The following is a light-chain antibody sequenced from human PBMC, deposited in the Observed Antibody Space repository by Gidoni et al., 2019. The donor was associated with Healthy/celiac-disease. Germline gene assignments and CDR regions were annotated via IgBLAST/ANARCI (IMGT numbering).Light chain of an antibody. CDR2: SNN. J-gene: IGLJ3*02. V-gene: IGLV1-47*02. CDR1: SSNIGSNY. CDR3: AAWDDSLSGWV. Sequence: QSVLTQPPSASGTPGQRVTISCSGSSSNIGSNYVYWYQQIPGTAPNLLIYSNNQRPSGVPDRFSGSKSGTSATLAISGLRSEDEADYYCAAWDDSLSGWVFGGGTKLTVL.